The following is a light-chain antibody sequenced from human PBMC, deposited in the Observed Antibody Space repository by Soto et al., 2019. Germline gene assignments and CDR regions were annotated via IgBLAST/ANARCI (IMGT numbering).Light chain of an antibody. CDR1: NSDLGSFNF. CDR2: EVA. V-gene: IGLV2-23*02. Sequence: QSVLTQPASVSGSPGQSITISCTRTNSDLGSFNFVSWYQQHPGKAPKVIIYEVAKRPSGISDRFSGSKSGNTASLTISGLQVEDEADYYCCSDAGISTYFSGTGTKLTVL. J-gene: IGLJ1*01. CDR3: CSDAGISTYF.